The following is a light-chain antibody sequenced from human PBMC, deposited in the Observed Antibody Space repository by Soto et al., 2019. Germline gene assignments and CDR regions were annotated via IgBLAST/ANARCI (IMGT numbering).Light chain of an antibody. CDR1: SGSVSTNYY. CDR2: STN. CDR3: VLYMGSGIPPV. Sequence: QTVVTQEPSFSVSPGGTVTLTCGLSSGSVSTNYYPSWYQQTPGQGPRTLIYSTNIRSSGVPDRFSGSILGNKAALTITGAQADDEYGYFCVLYMGSGIPPVFGGGTKLTVL. V-gene: IGLV8-61*01. J-gene: IGLJ3*02.